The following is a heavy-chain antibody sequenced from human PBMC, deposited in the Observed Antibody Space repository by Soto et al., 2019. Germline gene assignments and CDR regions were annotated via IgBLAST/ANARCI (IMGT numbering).Heavy chain of an antibody. CDR1: GFTFSSYG. V-gene: IGHV3-30*18. Sequence: QVQLVESGGGVVQPGRSLRLSCAASGFTFSSYGMHWVRQAPGKGLEWVAVISYDGSNKYYADSVKGRFTISRDNSKNTLYLQMNSLRAEDTAVYYCAKAPPDTAMVNFGYYFDYWGQGTLVTVSS. J-gene: IGHJ4*02. CDR2: ISYDGSNK. D-gene: IGHD5-18*01. CDR3: AKAPPDTAMVNFGYYFDY.